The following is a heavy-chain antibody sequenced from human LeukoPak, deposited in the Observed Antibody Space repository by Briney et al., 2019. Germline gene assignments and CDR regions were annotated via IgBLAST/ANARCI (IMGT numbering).Heavy chain of an antibody. CDR3: AKDQRGGTYVRTYYFDY. J-gene: IGHJ4*02. CDR2: ISGSGGST. V-gene: IGHV3-23*01. Sequence: GGSLRLSCAASGFTFSSYGMSWVRQAPGKGLEWVSAISGSGGSTYYADSVMGRFTISRDNSKNTLYLQMNSLRAEDTAVYYCAKDQRGGTYVRTYYFDYWGQGTLVTVSS. CDR1: GFTFSSYG. D-gene: IGHD1-26*01.